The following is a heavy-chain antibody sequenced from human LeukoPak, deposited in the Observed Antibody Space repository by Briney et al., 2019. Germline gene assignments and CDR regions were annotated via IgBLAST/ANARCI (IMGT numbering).Heavy chain of an antibody. D-gene: IGHD6-19*01. Sequence: SETLSLTCTVSGYSISSGYYWGWIRQPPGKGLEWIGSIYHSGSTYYNPSLKSRVTISVDTSKNQFSLKLSSVTAADTAVYYCAKDTHRRQVAGTRGYYFDYWGQGTLVTVSS. CDR3: AKDTHRRQVAGTRGYYFDY. J-gene: IGHJ4*02. V-gene: IGHV4-38-2*02. CDR2: IYHSGST. CDR1: GYSISSGYY.